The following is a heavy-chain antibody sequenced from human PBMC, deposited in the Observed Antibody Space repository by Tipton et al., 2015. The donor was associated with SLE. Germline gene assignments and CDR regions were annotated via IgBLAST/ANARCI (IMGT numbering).Heavy chain of an antibody. CDR1: GGSVSSGSYY. Sequence: LRLSCTVSGGSVSSGSYYWSWIRQPPGKGLEWIGYIYYSGSTNYNPSLKGRVTISVDTSKNQFSLKLSSVTAADTAVYYCARDEKGTTVPRDAFDIWGQGTMVTVSS. CDR3: ARDEKGTTVPRDAFDI. CDR2: IYYSGST. J-gene: IGHJ3*02. D-gene: IGHD4-17*01. V-gene: IGHV4-61*01.